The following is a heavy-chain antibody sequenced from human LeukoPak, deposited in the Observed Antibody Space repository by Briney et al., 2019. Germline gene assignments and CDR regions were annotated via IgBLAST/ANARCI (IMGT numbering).Heavy chain of an antibody. CDR1: GGTVSSYA. J-gene: IGHJ4*02. D-gene: IGHD6-19*01. CDR3: ATAMAVAGLRYFDY. CDR2: IIPIFGTA. Sequence: GASVKVSCKASGGTVSSYAISWVRQAPGQGLEWRGGIIPIFGTANYAQKFQGRVTITADKSTSTAYMELSSLRSEDTAVYYCATAMAVAGLRYFDYWGQGTLVTVSS. V-gene: IGHV1-69*06.